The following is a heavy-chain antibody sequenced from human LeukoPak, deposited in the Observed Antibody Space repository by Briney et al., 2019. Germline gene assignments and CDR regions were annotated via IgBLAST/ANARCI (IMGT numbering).Heavy chain of an antibody. CDR1: GGSISSYY. J-gene: IGHJ4*02. Sequence: SETLSLTCTVSGGSISSYYWSWIRQPPGKGLEWIGYIYYSGSTNYNPSLKSRVTISADTSKNQFSLKLSSVTAADTAVYYCARRRGYSLDYWGQGTLVTVSS. CDR2: IYYSGST. D-gene: IGHD5-18*01. V-gene: IGHV4-59*01. CDR3: ARRRGYSLDY.